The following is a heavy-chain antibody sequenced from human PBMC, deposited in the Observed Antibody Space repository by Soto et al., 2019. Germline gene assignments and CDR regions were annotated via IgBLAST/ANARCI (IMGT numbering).Heavy chain of an antibody. V-gene: IGHV2-5*01. CDR2: IYWNDDK. J-gene: IGHJ4*02. CDR3: ARRLRYSNSWPFDY. Sequence: SGPTLVNPTQTLTLPCTFSGFSLSTSGVGVGWIRQPPGKALEWLALIYWNDDKRYSPSLKGRLTITKDTSKNQVVLTMTNMDPVDTATYYCARRLRYSNSWPFDYWGQGTLVTVSS. D-gene: IGHD6-13*01. CDR1: GFSLSTSGVG.